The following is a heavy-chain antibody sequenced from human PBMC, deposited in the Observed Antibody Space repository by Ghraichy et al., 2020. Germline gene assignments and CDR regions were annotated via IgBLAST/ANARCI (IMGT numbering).Heavy chain of an antibody. Sequence: GGSLRLSCPASGFTFSNFGMSWVRQAPGKGLEWVSAISHVGDTTYYADSVKGRFTISRDNSKNTSYQQMNSLRAEDMAVYYGTKVHPLFPGITSAVINWGQGTLVTVSS. D-gene: IGHD6-13*01. J-gene: IGHJ4*02. V-gene: IGHV3-23*01. CDR2: ISHVGDTT. CDR1: GFTFSNFG. CDR3: TKVHPLFPGITSAVIN.